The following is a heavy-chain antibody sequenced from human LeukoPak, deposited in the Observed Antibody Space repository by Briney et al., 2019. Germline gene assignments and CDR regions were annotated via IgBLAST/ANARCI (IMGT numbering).Heavy chain of an antibody. CDR1: GFTFSSYA. D-gene: IGHD2-21*02. V-gene: IGHV3-23*01. Sequence: GGSLRLSCAASGFTFSSYAMSWVRQAPGKGLEWVSAISGSGGSTYYADSVRGRFTISRDNSKNTLYLQMNSLRAEDTAVYYCAKDGPMCGGDCCPFDYWGQGTLVTVSS. J-gene: IGHJ4*02. CDR3: AKDGPMCGGDCCPFDY. CDR2: ISGSGGST.